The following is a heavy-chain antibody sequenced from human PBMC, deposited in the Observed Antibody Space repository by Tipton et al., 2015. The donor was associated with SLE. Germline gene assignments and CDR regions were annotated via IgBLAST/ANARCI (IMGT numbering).Heavy chain of an antibody. CDR3: ARGQVADAFDI. CDR1: GFTFSSYE. CDR2: ISSSGSTI. J-gene: IGHJ3*02. D-gene: IGHD5-12*01. V-gene: IGHV3-48*03. Sequence: SLRLSCAASGFTFSSYEMNWVRQAPGKGLEWVSYISSSGSTIYYADSVKGRFTISRDNAKNSLYLQMNSLRAEDTAVYYFARGQVADAFDIWGQGTMVTVSS.